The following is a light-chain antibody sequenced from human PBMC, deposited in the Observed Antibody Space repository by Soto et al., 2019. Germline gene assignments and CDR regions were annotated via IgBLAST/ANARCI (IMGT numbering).Light chain of an antibody. CDR2: GAS. CDR3: QQYGRSVG. V-gene: IGKV3-20*01. J-gene: IGKJ1*01. Sequence: EIVLTQSPGTLSLSPGERATLSCRTSQSVSNNYLAWYQQKPGQAPRLLIYGASSRATGIPDRFSGSGSGTDFTLTVSRLEPEDFAVYYCQQYGRSVGFGQGTKVDI. CDR1: QSVSNNY.